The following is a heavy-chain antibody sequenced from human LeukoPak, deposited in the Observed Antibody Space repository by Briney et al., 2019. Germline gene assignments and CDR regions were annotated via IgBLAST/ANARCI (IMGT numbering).Heavy chain of an antibody. D-gene: IGHD2-15*01. CDR3: ARDHRYCSGGSCFSGGIDV. Sequence: SETLSLTCTVSGGSISSYYWSWIRQPPGKGLEWIGYIYYSGSTNYNPSLKSRVTISVDTSKNQFSLKLSSVTAADTAVYYCARDHRYCSGGSCFSGGIDVWGQGTTVTVSS. CDR2: IYYSGST. V-gene: IGHV4-59*01. CDR1: GGSISSYY. J-gene: IGHJ6*02.